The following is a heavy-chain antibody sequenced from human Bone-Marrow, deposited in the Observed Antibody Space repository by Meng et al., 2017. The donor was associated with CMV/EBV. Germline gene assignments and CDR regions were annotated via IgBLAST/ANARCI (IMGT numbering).Heavy chain of an antibody. D-gene: IGHD1-26*01. CDR3: ARDPEYSGSYYYYYYGMDV. J-gene: IGHJ6*02. Sequence: GGSLRLXCAASGFTFSSYAMHWVRQAPGKGLEWVAVISYDGSNKYYADSVKGRFTISRDNSKNTLYLQMNSLRAEDTAVYYCARDPEYSGSYYYYYYGMDVWGQGTTVTVSS. CDR2: ISYDGSNK. CDR1: GFTFSSYA. V-gene: IGHV3-30*04.